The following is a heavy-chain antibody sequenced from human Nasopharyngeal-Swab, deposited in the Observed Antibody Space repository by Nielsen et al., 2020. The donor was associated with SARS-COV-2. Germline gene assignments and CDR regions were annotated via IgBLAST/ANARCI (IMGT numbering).Heavy chain of an antibody. D-gene: IGHD3-10*01. V-gene: IGHV3-7*01. CDR2: IRQDGSEK. Sequence: WIRQPPGKGLEWVANIRQDGSEKYYVDSVEGRFTISRDNAKNSLYLQMNSLRAEDTAVYYCARDRDSTYYHGSGTSWGQGTLVTVSS. J-gene: IGHJ5*02. CDR3: ARDRDSTYYHGSGTS.